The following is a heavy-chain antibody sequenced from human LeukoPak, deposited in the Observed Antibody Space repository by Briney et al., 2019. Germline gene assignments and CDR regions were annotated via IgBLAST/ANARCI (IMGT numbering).Heavy chain of an antibody. V-gene: IGHV3-9*03. CDR3: AKDMATVTSYYFDY. Sequence: GGSLRLSCAASGFTFSSYEMNWVRQAPGKGLEWVSGISWNSGSIGYADSVKGRFTISRDNAKNSLYLQMNSLRAEDMALYYCAKDMATVTSYYFDYWGQGTLVTVSS. CDR1: GFTFSSYE. D-gene: IGHD4-17*01. CDR2: ISWNSGSI. J-gene: IGHJ4*02.